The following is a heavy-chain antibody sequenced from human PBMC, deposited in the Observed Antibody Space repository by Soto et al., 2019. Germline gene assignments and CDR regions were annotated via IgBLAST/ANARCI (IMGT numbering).Heavy chain of an antibody. D-gene: IGHD6-6*01. V-gene: IGHV3-23*01. CDR2: ISGSGGST. CDR3: AKDRAARGAFDI. J-gene: IGHJ3*02. Sequence: GGSLRLSCAASGFTFSSYAMSWVRPAPGKGLEWVTAISGSGGSTYYADSVKGRFTISRDNSNNTLCLQMNSLRAEDTTVYYCAKDRAARGAFDIWGQGTMVTVSS. CDR1: GFTFSSYA.